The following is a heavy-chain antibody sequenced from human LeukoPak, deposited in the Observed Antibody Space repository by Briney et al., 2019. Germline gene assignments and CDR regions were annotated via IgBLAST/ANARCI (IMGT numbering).Heavy chain of an antibody. CDR1: GVIFNNFA. CDR3: ARAGRADGDYHYFDY. D-gene: IGHD4-17*01. V-gene: IGHV3-30-3*01. CDR2: VSYDGSNK. Sequence: GGSLRLSCTASGVIFNNFAFHWVRQAPGKGLEWVAAVSYDGSNKYYADSVRGRLTISRDNSKNTLYLQMNSLRAVDTAVYYCARAGRADGDYHYFDYWGQGSLVTVSS. J-gene: IGHJ4*02.